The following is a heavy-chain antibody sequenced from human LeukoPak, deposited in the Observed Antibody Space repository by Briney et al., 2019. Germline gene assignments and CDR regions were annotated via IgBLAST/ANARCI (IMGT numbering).Heavy chain of an antibody. CDR1: GYTFTGYY. CDR3: ARDGSGFKAYFQH. V-gene: IGHV1-2*02. Sequence: ASVKVSCKASGYTFTGYYMHWVRQAPGQGLERMGWINPNSGGTNYAQKFQGRVTMTRDTSISTAYMELSRLRSDDTAVYYCARDGSGFKAYFQHWGQGTLVTVSS. CDR2: INPNSGGT. D-gene: IGHD3-10*01. J-gene: IGHJ1*01.